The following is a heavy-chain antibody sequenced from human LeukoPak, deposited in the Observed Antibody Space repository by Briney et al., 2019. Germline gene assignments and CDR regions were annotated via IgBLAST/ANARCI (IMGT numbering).Heavy chain of an antibody. CDR1: GFTFSSHW. Sequence: HPGASLRLSCEASGFTFSSHWMSWVRQTPGKGLERVATIKQDGSEKYYVGSMNGRFTISRDNAKNSLYLQMNSLRAEDTGMYYCARDFGRPTTFDYWGQGTLVTVSS. CDR2: IKQDGSEK. D-gene: IGHD3-3*01. CDR3: ARDFGRPTTFDY. J-gene: IGHJ4*02. V-gene: IGHV3-7*03.